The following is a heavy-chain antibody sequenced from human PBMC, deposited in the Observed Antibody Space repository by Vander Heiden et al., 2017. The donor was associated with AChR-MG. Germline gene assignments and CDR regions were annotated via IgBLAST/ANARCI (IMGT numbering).Heavy chain of an antibody. V-gene: IGHV3-9*01. J-gene: IGHJ3*02. CDR3: AKDQAGPMIVAGAFDI. D-gene: IGHD3-22*01. CDR2: ISWNSGSI. CDR1: GFTFDDYA. Sequence: EVQLVESGGGLVQPGRSLRLSCAASGFTFDDYAMHWVRQAPGKGLEWVSGISWNSGSIGYADSVKGRFTISRDNAKNSLYLQMNSLRAEDTALYYCAKDQAGPMIVAGAFDIWGQGTMVTVSS.